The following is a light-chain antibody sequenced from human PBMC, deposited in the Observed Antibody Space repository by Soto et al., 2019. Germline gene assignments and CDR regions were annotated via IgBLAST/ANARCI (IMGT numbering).Light chain of an antibody. CDR3: QQYGSSPLFT. Sequence: ELVLTQSPGTLSLSPGERATLSCRASQSVSSSYLAWYQQKPGQAPRLLIYGASSRATGIPDRFSGSGSGTDFTLTISRLEPEDFAVYSCQQYGSSPLFTFGPGTKVDIK. CDR2: GAS. J-gene: IGKJ3*01. CDR1: QSVSSSY. V-gene: IGKV3-20*01.